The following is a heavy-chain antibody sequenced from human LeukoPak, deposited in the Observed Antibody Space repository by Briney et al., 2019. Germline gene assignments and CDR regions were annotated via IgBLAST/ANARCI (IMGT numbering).Heavy chain of an antibody. CDR2: ISSFSNSI. V-gene: IGHV3-48*01. CDR3: ARGPRGYCRSTNCYFNY. D-gene: IGHD2-2*01. CDR1: GFTLSNAW. J-gene: IGHJ4*02. Sequence: GGSLRLSCTASGFTLSNAWMNWVRQAPGKGLEWVSYISSFSNSIYYVDSVEARFTISIDNAKNTLYLQMNSLRVEDTAVYYCARGPRGYCRSTNCYFNYWGQGTLVTVSS.